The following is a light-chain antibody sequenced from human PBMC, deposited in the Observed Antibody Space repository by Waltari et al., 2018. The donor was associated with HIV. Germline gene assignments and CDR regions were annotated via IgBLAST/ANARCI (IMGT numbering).Light chain of an antibody. CDR1: GHSNNI. CDR3: QQSYITPRT. V-gene: IGKV1-39*01. Sequence: SSASASLGSSVKLTCTLTSGHSNNIIAWPQQQPGKAPNLLIHAASTLQSGVPSRFSGSGSGTDFTLTISSLQPEDFATYYCQQSYITPRTFGLGTKVEI. J-gene: IGKJ1*01. CDR2: AAS.